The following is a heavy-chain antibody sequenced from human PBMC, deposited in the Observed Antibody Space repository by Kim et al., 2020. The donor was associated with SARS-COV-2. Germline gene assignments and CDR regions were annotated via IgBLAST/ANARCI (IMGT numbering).Heavy chain of an antibody. CDR2: ISSSGSTI. Sequence: GGSLRLSCAASGFTFSSYEMNWVRQAPGKGLEWVSYISSSGSTIYYAYSVKGRFTISRDNAKNSLYLQMNSLRAEDTAVYYCARDPYSSSYNYYGMDVWGQGTTVTVSS. J-gene: IGHJ6*02. CDR3: ARDPYSSSYNYYGMDV. CDR1: GFTFSSYE. V-gene: IGHV3-48*03. D-gene: IGHD6-13*01.